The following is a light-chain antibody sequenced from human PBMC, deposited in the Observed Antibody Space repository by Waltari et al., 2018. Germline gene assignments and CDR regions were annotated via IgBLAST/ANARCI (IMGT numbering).Light chain of an antibody. J-gene: IGLJ2*01. CDR1: SSNIGSNS. CDR3: EAWDDSLNGPV. CDR2: GND. Sequence: QSVLTQPPSASGTPGQRVTIFCSGRSSNIGSNSVNWYQQLPGTAPKLLMYGNDQRPSGVPDRFSGSKSGTSASLAIIGLQSEDDADYYCEAWDDSLNGPVFGGGTKLTVL. V-gene: IGLV1-44*01.